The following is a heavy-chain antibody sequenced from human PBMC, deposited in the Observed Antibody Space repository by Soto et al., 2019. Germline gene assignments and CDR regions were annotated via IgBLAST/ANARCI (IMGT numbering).Heavy chain of an antibody. CDR1: GYTFTSYA. Sequence: ASVKVSCKASGYTFTSYAMHWVRQAPGQRLEWMGWINAGNGNTKYSQKFQGRVTITRDTSASTAYMELSSLRSEDTAVYYCVLMPPPYYYYGMDVWGQGTTVTVSS. V-gene: IGHV1-3*01. D-gene: IGHD2-2*01. J-gene: IGHJ6*02. CDR3: VLMPPPYYYYGMDV. CDR2: INAGNGNT.